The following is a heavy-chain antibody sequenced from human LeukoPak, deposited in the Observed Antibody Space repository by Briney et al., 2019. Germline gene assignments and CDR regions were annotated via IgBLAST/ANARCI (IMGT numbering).Heavy chain of an antibody. V-gene: IGHV4-38-2*01. CDR2: IYGTGST. CDR3: ARYDSRGSASTRFDY. CDR1: GYSLGKNYY. J-gene: IGHJ4*02. D-gene: IGHD3-16*01. Sequence: SETLSLTCAVSGYSLGKNYYWGWIRQPPGKGLEWIGRIYGTGSTSYNPSLMNRVTMSVDTSKNHFSLKLTSVTAADAAVYYCARYDSRGSASTRFDYWGQGILVTISS.